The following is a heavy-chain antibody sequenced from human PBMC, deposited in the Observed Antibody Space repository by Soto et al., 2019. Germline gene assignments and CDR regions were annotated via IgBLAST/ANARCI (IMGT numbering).Heavy chain of an antibody. D-gene: IGHD1-26*01. Sequence: EVQLVQSGGGLVKPGGSLRLSCAASGFTFDTYNMNWVRQTPGQGLEWVSSIGSSSSFIYYPGSVRGRFTVSRDNAKNSLYLQLSSLRAEDTAVYYCARIISGSTGPYYYYAMDVWGQGTAVTVSS. CDR3: ARIISGSTGPYYYYAMDV. CDR1: GFTFDTYN. J-gene: IGHJ6*02. V-gene: IGHV3-21*02. CDR2: IGSSSSFI.